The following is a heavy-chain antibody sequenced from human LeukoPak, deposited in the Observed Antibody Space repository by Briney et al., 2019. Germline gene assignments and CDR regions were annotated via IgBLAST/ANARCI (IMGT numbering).Heavy chain of an antibody. CDR2: IYYSGST. D-gene: IGHD2-15*01. CDR3: ARTYCSGGSCYFVY. J-gene: IGHJ4*02. V-gene: IGHV4-59*01. CDR1: GGSISSYY. Sequence: SETLSLTCTVSGGSISSYYWSWIRQPPGKGLEWIGYIYYSGSTNYNPSLKSRVTISVDTSKNQFSLKLSSVTAADTAVYYCARTYCSGGSCYFVYWGQGTLVTVSS.